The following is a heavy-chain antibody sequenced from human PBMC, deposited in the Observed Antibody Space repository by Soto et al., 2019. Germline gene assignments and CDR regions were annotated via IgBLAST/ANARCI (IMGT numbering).Heavy chain of an antibody. Sequence: PSETVSLTCAVSGGSISSGGYSWSWIRLPPGKGIEWIGYIYHSGSNYYNPSLKSRVTISVDSSKNQFSLKLSSVTAADTAVYYCARAYFYYDSSGPKRVNWVDPWGQGNLLTVSS. CDR1: GGSISSGGYS. V-gene: IGHV4-30-2*01. J-gene: IGHJ5*02. D-gene: IGHD3-22*01. CDR2: IYHSGSN. CDR3: ARAYFYYDSSGPKRVNWVDP.